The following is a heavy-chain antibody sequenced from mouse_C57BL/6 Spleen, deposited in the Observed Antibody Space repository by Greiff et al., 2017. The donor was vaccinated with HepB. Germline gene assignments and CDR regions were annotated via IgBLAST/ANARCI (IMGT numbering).Heavy chain of an antibody. CDR2: FYPGSGSI. Sequence: QVQLKESGAELVKPGASVKLSSKPSGYTFPEFTIHWVKQGSGQGLEWIGWFYPGSGSIKYNEKFKDKATLTADKSSSTVYMELSRLTSEDSAVYFCARHEDWNPYYFDYWGQGTTLTVSS. CDR1: GYTFPEFT. CDR3: ARHEDWNPYYFDY. J-gene: IGHJ2*01. V-gene: IGHV1-62-2*01.